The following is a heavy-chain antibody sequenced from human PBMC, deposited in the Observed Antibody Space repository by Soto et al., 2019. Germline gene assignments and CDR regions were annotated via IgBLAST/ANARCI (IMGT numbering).Heavy chain of an antibody. CDR2: IKGKPDGGAT. Sequence: VGSLRLSCAASGFTFNTAWLTWVRQAPGKGLEWVGRIKGKPDGGATDYAALVEGRFMISRDDSQNTVFLQMNSLKTDDTAVYYCTAGSPFNYWGPGTLVTVSS. V-gene: IGHV3-15*01. CDR1: GFTFNTAW. J-gene: IGHJ4*02. CDR3: TAGSPFNY.